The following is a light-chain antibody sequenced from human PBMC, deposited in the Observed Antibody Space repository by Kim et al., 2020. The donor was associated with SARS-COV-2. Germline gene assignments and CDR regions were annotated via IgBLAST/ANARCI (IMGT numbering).Light chain of an antibody. CDR3: SSYAGRQNLV. J-gene: IGLJ2*01. V-gene: IGLV2-8*01. CDR1: SSDIGGYDF. CDR2: EVN. Sequence: RSVTVSFTGTSSDIGGYDFVAWYQQHPGKAPKVMIYEVNKRPSGVPDRFSGSKSGNTASLTVSGLQAEDEADYYCSSYAGRQNLVFGGGTQLTVL.